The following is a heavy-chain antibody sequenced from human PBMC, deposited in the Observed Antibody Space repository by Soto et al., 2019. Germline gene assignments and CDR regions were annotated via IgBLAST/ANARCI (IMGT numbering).Heavy chain of an antibody. V-gene: IGHV3-74*01. CDR1: GFTFSSYA. D-gene: IGHD2-15*01. CDR2: IKSDGSST. Sequence: GSLRLSCAASGFTFSSYAMSWVRQAPGKGLVWVSRIKSDGSSTSYADSVKGRFTISRDNAKNTLYLQMNSLRAEDTAVYYCAREACSGGNCFYFGPDYWGQGTLVTVSS. J-gene: IGHJ4*02. CDR3: AREACSGGNCFYFGPDY.